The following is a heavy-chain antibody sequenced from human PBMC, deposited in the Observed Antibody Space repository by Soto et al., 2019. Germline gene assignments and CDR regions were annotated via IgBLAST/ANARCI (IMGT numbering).Heavy chain of an antibody. D-gene: IGHD1-26*01. V-gene: IGHV3-23*01. CDR2: ISGSGGST. Sequence: GGSLRLSCAASGFTFSSYAMSWVRQAPGKGLEWVSAISGSGGSTYYADSVKGRFTISRDNSKNTLYLQMNSLRAEDTAVYYCATATAPLVGATTSVFDYWGQGTLVTVSS. CDR1: GFTFSSYA. J-gene: IGHJ4*02. CDR3: ATATAPLVGATTSVFDY.